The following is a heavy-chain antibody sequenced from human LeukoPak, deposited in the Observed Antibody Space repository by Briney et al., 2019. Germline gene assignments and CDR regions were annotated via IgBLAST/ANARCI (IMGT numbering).Heavy chain of an antibody. CDR2: IVTILGRA. D-gene: IGHD2-21*02. CDR1: GSTFTSYG. CDR3: AGDYGDNIAFDI. Sequence: SVKVSCKASGSTFTSYGNSWVRQAQGQGIGWMGGIVTILGRANYAQKFPGRVRITADKSTSTAYMELKNPRSEDTALYYCAGDYGDNIAFDIWGQGTIVTVSS. V-gene: IGHV1-69*06. J-gene: IGHJ3*02.